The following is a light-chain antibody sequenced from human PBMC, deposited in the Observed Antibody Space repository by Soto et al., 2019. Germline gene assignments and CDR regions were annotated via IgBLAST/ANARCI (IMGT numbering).Light chain of an antibody. Sequence: QSVLPQPPSASGSPGQSVTISCTGTSSDIGAYIYVSWYQQHPGKAPKLMISEVSRRPSGVPERFSGSKSGNTASLTVSGLQADDEAHYYCSSYAGSNNFVFGTGTKLTVL. CDR3: SSYAGSNNFV. CDR2: EVS. V-gene: IGLV2-8*01. CDR1: SSDIGAYIY. J-gene: IGLJ1*01.